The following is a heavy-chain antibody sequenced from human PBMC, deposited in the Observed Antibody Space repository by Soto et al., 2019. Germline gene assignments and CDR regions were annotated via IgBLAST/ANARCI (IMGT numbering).Heavy chain of an antibody. J-gene: IGHJ3*02. CDR2: ISWNSGSI. V-gene: IGHV3-9*01. D-gene: IGHD3-9*01. CDR1: GFTFDDYA. Sequence: GGSLRLSCAASGFTFDDYAMHWVRQAPGKGLEWVSGISWNSGSIGYADNVKGRFTISRDNAKNSLYLQMNSLRAEDTALYYCAKGPTYYDILTGYSAAFDIWGQGTMVTVSS. CDR3: AKGPTYYDILTGYSAAFDI.